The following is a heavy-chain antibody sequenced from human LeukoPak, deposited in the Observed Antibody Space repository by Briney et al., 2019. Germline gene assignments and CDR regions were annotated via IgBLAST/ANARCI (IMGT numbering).Heavy chain of an antibody. D-gene: IGHD5-24*01. Sequence: GGSLRLSCAASGFIFSDYSMNWVRQAPGKGLEWVAVIWYDGSNKYYADSVKGRFTISRDNSKNTLYLQMNSLRAEDTAVYYCARDPGRDGYNYCSDYWGQGTLVTVSS. CDR2: IWYDGSNK. V-gene: IGHV3-33*08. CDR1: GFIFSDYS. CDR3: ARDPGRDGYNYCSDY. J-gene: IGHJ4*02.